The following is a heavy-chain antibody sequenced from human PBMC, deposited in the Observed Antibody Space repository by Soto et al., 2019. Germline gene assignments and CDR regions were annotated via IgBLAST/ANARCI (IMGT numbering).Heavy chain of an antibody. CDR1: GFTFSTYA. J-gene: IGHJ3*02. V-gene: IGHV3-23*01. CDR3: AHPRGFGVFDAYDI. Sequence: EVQLLESGGGLVQPGGSLRLSCAASGFTFSTYAMSWVRQAPGKGLVWVSAISGSGGSTFYADSVKGRFTISRENSMNTLYLKMNSLRTEDTAVYFCAHPRGFGVFDAYDIWGQGTMVTVSS. CDR2: ISGSGGST. D-gene: IGHD3-10*01.